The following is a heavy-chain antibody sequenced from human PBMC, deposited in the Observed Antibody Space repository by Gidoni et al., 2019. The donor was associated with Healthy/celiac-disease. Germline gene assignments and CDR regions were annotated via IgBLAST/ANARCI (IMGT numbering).Heavy chain of an antibody. V-gene: IGHV1-2*02. CDR2: INPNSGGT. CDR3: ARDLKGYYYDSSGYLNWFDP. D-gene: IGHD3-22*01. Sequence: QVQLVQSGAEVKKPGASVQVSCKASGYTFTCYYMHWVRQAPGQGLEWMGWINPNSGGTNYAQKFQGRVTMTRDTSISTAYMELSRLRSDDTAVYYCARDLKGYYYDSSGYLNWFDPWGQGTLVTVSS. J-gene: IGHJ5*02. CDR1: GYTFTCYY.